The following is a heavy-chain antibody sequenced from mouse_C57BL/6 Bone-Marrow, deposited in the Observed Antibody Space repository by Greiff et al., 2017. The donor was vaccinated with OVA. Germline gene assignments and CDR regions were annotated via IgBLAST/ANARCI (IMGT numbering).Heavy chain of an antibody. D-gene: IGHD1-1*01. CDR3: ARGPYYYGSSYDAMDY. CDR1: GYSITSGYY. J-gene: IGHJ4*01. V-gene: IGHV3-6*01. CDR2: ISYDGSN. Sequence: VQLKESGPGLVKPSQSLSLTCSVTGYSITSGYYWNWIRQFPGNKLEWMGYISYDGSNNYNPSLKNRISITRDTSKNQFFLKLNSVTTEETATYYCARGPYYYGSSYDAMDYWGQGTSVTVSS.